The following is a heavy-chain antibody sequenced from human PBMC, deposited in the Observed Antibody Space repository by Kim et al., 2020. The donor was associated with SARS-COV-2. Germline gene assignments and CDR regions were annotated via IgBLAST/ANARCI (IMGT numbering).Heavy chain of an antibody. CDR1: GFTFSSYA. CDR2: ISGSGGST. J-gene: IGHJ2*01. V-gene: IGHV3-23*01. D-gene: IGHD2-2*01. CDR3: AKDRFCASSSCYGMGWYFDL. Sequence: GGSLRLSCVASGFTFSSYAMSWVRWAPGKGLEWVSTISGSGGSTNYADSVKGRFTISRDNSKNTLYLQMNSLRAEDTAIYYCAKDRFCASSSCYGMGWYFDLWGRGTLVTVSS.